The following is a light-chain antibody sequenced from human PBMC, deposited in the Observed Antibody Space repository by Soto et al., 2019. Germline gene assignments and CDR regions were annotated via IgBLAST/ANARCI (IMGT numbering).Light chain of an antibody. CDR3: QQYEHLWT. V-gene: IGKV1-33*01. CDR1: QDIKNH. Sequence: DIQMTQSPSSLSASVGDRVTITCQASQDIKNHVKWYQHKAGKAPKALISDASKLETGVPSRFSGSGSGTDFTITISSLQPEDIATYYCQQYEHLWTFGQGTKVEL. J-gene: IGKJ1*01. CDR2: DAS.